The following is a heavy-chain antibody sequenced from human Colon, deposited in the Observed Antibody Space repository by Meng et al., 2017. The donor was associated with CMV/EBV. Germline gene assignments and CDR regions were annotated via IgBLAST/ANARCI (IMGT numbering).Heavy chain of an antibody. V-gene: IGHV4-4*02. CDR1: GSSISSDNW. J-gene: IGHJ4*02. CDR2: IFHTGSS. D-gene: IGHD2-2*01. Sequence: LTCGVSGSSISSDNWWTWLRQPPGKGLEWIGEIFHTGSSNYNPSLKSRVAISLDKSRDQISLHVISVTAADTAVYYCARGAEYHFDYWGQGTLVTVSA. CDR3: ARGAEYHFDY.